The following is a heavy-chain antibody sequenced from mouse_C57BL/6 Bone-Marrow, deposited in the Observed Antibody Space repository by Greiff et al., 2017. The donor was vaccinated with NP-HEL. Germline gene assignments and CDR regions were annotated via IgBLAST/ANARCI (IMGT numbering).Heavy chain of an antibody. J-gene: IGHJ2*01. CDR2: IDPSVSYT. CDR3: APYSNYGY. CDR1: SSPFPPSF. Sequence: VQLQQSGAELVNPVASVKLSCKSSSSPFPPSFLPFFLPLPSPFLSFLFEIDPSVSYTNYNQKFKGKATLTVDTSSSTAYMQLSSLTSEDSAVYYCAPYSNYGYWGQGTTLTVSS. D-gene: IGHD2-5*01. V-gene: IGHV1-50*01.